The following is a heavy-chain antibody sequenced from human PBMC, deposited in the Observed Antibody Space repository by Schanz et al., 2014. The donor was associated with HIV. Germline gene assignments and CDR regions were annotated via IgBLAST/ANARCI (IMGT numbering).Heavy chain of an antibody. CDR1: GFTFNNCA. Sequence: VHLLESGGGLVQPGGSLRLSCIASGFTFNNCAMTWVRQAPGKGLEWVSSISESGSRSYYADSVNGRFTISRDNSKNTLYLQMTTLRTEDTAVYYCAKPEYDSRGNSQSHFDSWGQGTLVTVSS. V-gene: IGHV3-23*01. D-gene: IGHD3-22*01. CDR3: AKPEYDSRGNSQSHFDS. J-gene: IGHJ4*02. CDR2: ISESGSRS.